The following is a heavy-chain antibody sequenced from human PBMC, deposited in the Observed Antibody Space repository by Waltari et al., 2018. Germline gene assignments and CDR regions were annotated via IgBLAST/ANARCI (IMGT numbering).Heavy chain of an antibody. Sequence: QLQLQESGPGLVKPSETLSLTCTVSGGSISSSRYYWGWIRQSPGKGLEWIGSLYYSGSTYYNPTLKSRVTISGDTSKNQFSLKLSSVTAADTAVYYCARHWKRSGYRFDPWGQGTLVTVSS. V-gene: IGHV4-39*01. CDR1: GGSISSSRYY. D-gene: IGHD5-12*01. J-gene: IGHJ5*02. CDR3: ARHWKRSGYRFDP. CDR2: LYYSGST.